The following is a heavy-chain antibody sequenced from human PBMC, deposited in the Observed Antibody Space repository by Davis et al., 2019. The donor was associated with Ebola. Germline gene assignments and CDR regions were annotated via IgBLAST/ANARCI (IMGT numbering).Heavy chain of an antibody. J-gene: IGHJ6*02. V-gene: IGHV3-30-3*01. D-gene: IGHD3-10*01. CDR1: GFTFSSYA. CDR3: AREGLLWFGELLFSYYYGMDV. CDR2: ISYDGSNK. Sequence: PGGSLRLSCAASGFTFSSYAMHWVRQAPGKGLEWVAVISYDGSNKYYADSVKGRFTISRDNSKNTLYLQMNSLRAEDTAVYYCAREGLLWFGELLFSYYYGMDVWGQGTTVTVSS.